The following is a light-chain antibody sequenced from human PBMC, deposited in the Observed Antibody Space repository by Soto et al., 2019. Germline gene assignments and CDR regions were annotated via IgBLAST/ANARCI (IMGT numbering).Light chain of an antibody. Sequence: ETLLTQSPGTLSLSPVERATLSCRASEALGSNYLAWCQQRPGQAPRLLIYGASTRAAGIPDRFSGSGSGTDFTLTITRLEPEDSAVYFCQQYTGPPTTFGQGTRLEIK. J-gene: IGKJ5*01. CDR2: GAS. CDR1: EALGSNY. CDR3: QQYTGPPTT. V-gene: IGKV3-20*01.